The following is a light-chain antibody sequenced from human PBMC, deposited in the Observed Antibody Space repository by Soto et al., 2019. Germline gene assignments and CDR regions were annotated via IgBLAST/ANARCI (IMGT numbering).Light chain of an antibody. CDR3: CSYAGSSTYV. CDR1: SSDVGGYNY. CDR2: DVS. Sequence: QSALTQPRSVSGSPGQSVTISCTGTSSDVGGYNYVSWYQQHPGKAPELMIYDVSKRPSGFPDRFSGSKSGNTASLTISGLQTEDEADYYCCSYAGSSTYVFGTGTKLTVL. J-gene: IGLJ1*01. V-gene: IGLV2-11*01.